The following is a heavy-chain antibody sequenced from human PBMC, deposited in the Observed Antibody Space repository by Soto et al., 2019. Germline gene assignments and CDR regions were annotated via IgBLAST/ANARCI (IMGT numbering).Heavy chain of an antibody. CDR1: GYTFASFA. J-gene: IGHJ3*02. CDR3: ARSSGWYALDI. Sequence: QVQLVQSGAEVKKPGASVKVSCKASGYTFASFAVHWVRQAPGQRLEWMGWVNGGNGNTRYSQKFQGRVTLTRDTSATTAYMELSSPRSEDTAVYYCARSSGWYALDIWGEGTMVTVSS. V-gene: IGHV1-3*01. CDR2: VNGGNGNT. D-gene: IGHD6-19*01.